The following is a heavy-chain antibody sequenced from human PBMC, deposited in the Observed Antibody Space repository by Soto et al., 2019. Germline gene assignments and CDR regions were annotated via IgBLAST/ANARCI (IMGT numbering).Heavy chain of an antibody. CDR2: INPNSGGT. CDR1: GYTFTGYD. J-gene: IGHJ5*02. V-gene: IGHV1-2*02. CDR3: ARDTFAGSSWVWGVDP. D-gene: IGHD6-13*01. Sequence: QVQLVQSGAEVKKPGASVKVSCKASGYTFTGYDMHWVRQAPGQVLEGMGWINPNSGGTNYAQKFQGMVTMTSDTSISTAYMELSRLRSGDTAVYYCARDTFAGSSWVWGVDPWGQGTLVTVSS.